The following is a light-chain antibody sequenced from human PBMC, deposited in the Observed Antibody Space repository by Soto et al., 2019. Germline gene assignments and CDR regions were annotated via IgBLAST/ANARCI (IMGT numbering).Light chain of an antibody. V-gene: IGKV1-5*03. CDR3: QQYSVYPWT. CDR2: KAS. Sequence: DIQMTQSPSTLSASVGDRVSITCRASQTISSWLAWYQQKPGKAPKLLVYKASTLESGVPSRFSGSASGTEFTLTISSLQPEDFATYYCQQYSVYPWTFGRGTKIDVK. J-gene: IGKJ1*01. CDR1: QTISSW.